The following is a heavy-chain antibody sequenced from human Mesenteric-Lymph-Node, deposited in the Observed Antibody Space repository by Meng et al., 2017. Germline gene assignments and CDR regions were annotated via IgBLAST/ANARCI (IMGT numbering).Heavy chain of an antibody. CDR1: GFTFGDYA. V-gene: IGHV3-49*04. J-gene: IGHJ4*02. Sequence: GESLKISCTASGFTFGDYAMSWVRQAPGKGLEWVGFIRSKAYGGTTEYAASVKGRFTISRDDSKSIAYLQMNSLKTEDTAVYYCTRARGSGSYYACYWGQATLVTVSS. CDR3: TRARGSGSYYACY. CDR2: IRSKAYGGTT. D-gene: IGHD3-10*01.